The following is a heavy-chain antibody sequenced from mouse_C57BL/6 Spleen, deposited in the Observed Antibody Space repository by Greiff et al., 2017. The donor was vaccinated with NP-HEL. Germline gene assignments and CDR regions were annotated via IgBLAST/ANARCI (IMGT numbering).Heavy chain of an antibody. CDR1: GYTFTSYW. Sequence: QVQLQQPGAELVRPGSSVKLSCKASGYTFTSYWMDWVKQRPGQGLEWIGNIYPSDSETHYNQKFKDKATLTVDKSSSTAYMQLSSLTSEDSAVYYCARSGWESYFDYWGQGTTLTVSS. V-gene: IGHV1-61*01. CDR2: IYPSDSET. J-gene: IGHJ2*01. D-gene: IGHD3-1*01. CDR3: ARSGWESYFDY.